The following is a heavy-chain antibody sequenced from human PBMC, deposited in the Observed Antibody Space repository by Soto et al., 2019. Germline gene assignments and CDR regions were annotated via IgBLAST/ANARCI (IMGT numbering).Heavy chain of an antibody. J-gene: IGHJ5*02. CDR2: IYYSGST. Sequence: SETLSLTCAVYGGSFSGYYWSWIRQPPGKGLEWIGYIYYSGSTNYNPSLKSRVTISVDTSKNQFSLKLSSVTAADTAVYYCARGGATMVRGVIGYNWFDPWGQGTLVTVSS. CDR1: GGSFSGYY. D-gene: IGHD3-10*01. CDR3: ARGGATMVRGVIGYNWFDP. V-gene: IGHV4-59*01.